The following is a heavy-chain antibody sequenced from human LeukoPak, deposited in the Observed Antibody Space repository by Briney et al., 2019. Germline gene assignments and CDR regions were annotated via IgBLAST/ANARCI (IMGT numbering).Heavy chain of an antibody. D-gene: IGHD3-3*01. J-gene: IGHJ3*02. CDR1: GGTFSSYA. CDR2: IIPIFGIA. CDR3: ARDRDFWSGYYLHDAFDI. Sequence: SVKVSCKASGGTFSSYAISWVRQAPGQGLEWMGGIIPIFGIANYAQKFQGRVTITADESTSTAYMELSSLRSEDTAVYYCARDRDFWSGYYLHDAFDIWGQGTMVTVSS. V-gene: IGHV1-69*13.